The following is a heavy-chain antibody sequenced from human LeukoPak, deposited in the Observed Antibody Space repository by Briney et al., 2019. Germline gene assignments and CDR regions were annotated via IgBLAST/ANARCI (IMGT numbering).Heavy chain of an antibody. V-gene: IGHV3-74*01. CDR3: VRDIDH. Sequence: PGGSLRLSCAASGFTFRSYWMHWVRQAPGKGLVWVSLINSDGSSTSYADSVKGRFTISRDNAKNTLYLQMSSLRAEDAAIYYCVRDIDHWGQGTLVTVSS. CDR2: INSDGSST. CDR1: GFTFRSYW. J-gene: IGHJ4*02.